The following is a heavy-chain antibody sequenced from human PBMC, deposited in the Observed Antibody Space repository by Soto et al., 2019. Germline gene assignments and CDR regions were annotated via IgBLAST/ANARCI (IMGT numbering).Heavy chain of an antibody. V-gene: IGHV4-59*01. CDR2: IYYSGST. CDR3: ARGKDSSGYYVSWFDP. Sequence: PSETLSLTCTVSGGAISIYYWSLMRQPPGKGLEWIGYIYYSGSTNYNPSLKSRVTISVDTSKNQFSMKLSSVTAADTAVYYCARGKDSSGYYVSWFDPWGQGTVVAVSS. CDR1: GGAISIYY. D-gene: IGHD3-22*01. J-gene: IGHJ5*02.